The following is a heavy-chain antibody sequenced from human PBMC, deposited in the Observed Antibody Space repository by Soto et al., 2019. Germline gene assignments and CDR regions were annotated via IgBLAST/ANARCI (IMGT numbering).Heavy chain of an antibody. V-gene: IGHV1-69*01. CDR2: IIPIFGTA. D-gene: IGHD5-12*01. J-gene: IGHJ6*02. CDR1: GGTFSSYA. Sequence: QVQLVQSGAEVQKPGSSVKVSCKASGGTFSSYAISWVRQAPGQGLEWMGGIIPIFGTANYAQKFQGRVTITADESTSTAYMELSSLRSEDTAVYYCARGWAGYNYYYYGMDVWGQGTTVTVSS. CDR3: ARGWAGYNYYYYGMDV.